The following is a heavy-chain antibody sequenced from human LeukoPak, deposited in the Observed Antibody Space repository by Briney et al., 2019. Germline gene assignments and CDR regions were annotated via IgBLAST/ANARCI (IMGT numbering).Heavy chain of an antibody. J-gene: IGHJ6*02. D-gene: IGHD3-3*01. Sequence: PGRSLRLSCAASGFTFSSYGMHWVRQAPGKGLEWVAVISYDGSNKYYADSVKGRFTISRDNSKNTLYLQMNSLRAEDTAVYYCARDPYDFWSGYSPPYYYYGMDVWGQGTTVTVSS. V-gene: IGHV3-30*03. CDR2: ISYDGSNK. CDR3: ARDPYDFWSGYSPPYYYYGMDV. CDR1: GFTFSSYG.